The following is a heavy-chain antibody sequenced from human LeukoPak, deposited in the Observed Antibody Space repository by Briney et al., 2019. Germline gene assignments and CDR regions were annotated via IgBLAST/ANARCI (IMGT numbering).Heavy chain of an antibody. CDR2: IYTSGST. J-gene: IGHJ5*02. D-gene: IGHD6-13*01. CDR3: ARAYSSSWPNQDNWFDP. CDR1: GGSISSYY. Sequence: PSETLSLTCTVSGGSISSYYWSWIRQPAGKGLEWIGRIYTSGSTNYNPSLKSRVTMSVDTSKNQFSLKLSSVTAADTAVYYCARAYSSSWPNQDNWFDPWGRGTLVTVSS. V-gene: IGHV4-4*07.